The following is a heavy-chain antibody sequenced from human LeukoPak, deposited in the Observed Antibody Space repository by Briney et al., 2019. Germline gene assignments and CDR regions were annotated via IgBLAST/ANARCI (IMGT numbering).Heavy chain of an antibody. CDR2: IWYDGSNK. J-gene: IGHJ3*02. V-gene: IGHV3-33*08. CDR1: GFTFSSYA. Sequence: SGGSLRLSCAASGFTFSSYAMSWVRQAPGKGLEWVAVIWYDGSNKYYADSVKGRFTISRDNSKNTLYLQMNSLRAEDTAVYYCARVPSVPPGDIWGQGTMVTVSS. D-gene: IGHD2-2*01. CDR3: ARVPSVPPGDI.